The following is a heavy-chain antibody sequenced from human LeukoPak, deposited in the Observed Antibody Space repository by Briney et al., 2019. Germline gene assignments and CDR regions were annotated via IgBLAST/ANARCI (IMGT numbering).Heavy chain of an antibody. V-gene: IGHV3-23*01. CDR1: GFTSSSYA. CDR2: ISGGGTT. Sequence: PGGSLRLSCAASGFTSSSYAMSWVRQAPGKGLEWVSAISGGGTTYYADSVKGRFTISRDNSKNTLFLQMNSLRAEDTAVYYCAKAKGLDPYNWFDPWGQGTLVTVSS. D-gene: IGHD6-6*01. CDR3: AKAKGLDPYNWFDP. J-gene: IGHJ5*02.